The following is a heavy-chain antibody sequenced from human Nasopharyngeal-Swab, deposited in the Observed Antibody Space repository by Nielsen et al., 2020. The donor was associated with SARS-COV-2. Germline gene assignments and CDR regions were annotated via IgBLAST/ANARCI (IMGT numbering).Heavy chain of an antibody. CDR1: GYTFTSYD. D-gene: IGHD6-13*01. Sequence: ASVKVSCKASGYTFTSYDINWVRQATGQRLEWMGWMNPNSGNTGYAQKFQGRVTMTRNTSISTAYMELSSLRSEDTAVYYCARGLYLKQLVIQYYMDVWGKGTTVTVSS. CDR2: MNPNSGNT. J-gene: IGHJ6*03. CDR3: ARGLYLKQLVIQYYMDV. V-gene: IGHV1-8*01.